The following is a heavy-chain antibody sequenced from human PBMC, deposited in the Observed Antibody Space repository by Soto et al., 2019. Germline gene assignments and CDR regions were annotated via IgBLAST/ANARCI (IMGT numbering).Heavy chain of an antibody. D-gene: IGHD5-18*01. CDR3: AREGRHGDTAMGGNWFDP. J-gene: IGHJ5*02. CDR1: GGSVSSGSYY. CDR2: IYYSGST. V-gene: IGHV4-61*01. Sequence: SETLSLTCTVSGGSVSSGSYYWIWIRQPPGKGLEWIGFIYYSGSTNYNPSLKGRVTISVDTSKNQFSLKLSSVTAAGTAVYYCAREGRHGDTAMGGNWFDPWGQGTLVTVSS.